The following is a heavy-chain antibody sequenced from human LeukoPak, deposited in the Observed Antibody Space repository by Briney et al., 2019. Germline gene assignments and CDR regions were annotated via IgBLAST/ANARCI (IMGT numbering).Heavy chain of an antibody. CDR2: IYPGDSDT. V-gene: IGHV5-51*01. CDR3: ARRSGYSYGPGLPFDY. J-gene: IGHJ4*02. CDR1: GYSFTSYW. Sequence: GESLRISCKGSGYSFTSYWIGWVRQMPGKGLEWMGIIYPGDSDTRYSPSLQGQVTISADKSISTAYLQWSSLKASDTAMYYCARRSGYSYGPGLPFDYWGQGTLVTVSS. D-gene: IGHD5-18*01.